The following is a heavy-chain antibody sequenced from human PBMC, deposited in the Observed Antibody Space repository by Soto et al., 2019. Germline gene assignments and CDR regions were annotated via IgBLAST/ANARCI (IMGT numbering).Heavy chain of an antibody. CDR3: ARSFGWYAIDY. CDR1: GGSVSSSFF. V-gene: IGHV4-4*02. Sequence: QVLLQESGPGLVQPSGTLSLSCAVSGGSVSSSFFWGWVRQPPGKGLEWIGDIFHSGSVNYNPSLQSRVTISIDKSKNQFYLELNSVTTADTDVYYCARSFGWYAIDYWGQGTLVIVSS. D-gene: IGHD6-19*01. J-gene: IGHJ4*02. CDR2: IFHSGSV.